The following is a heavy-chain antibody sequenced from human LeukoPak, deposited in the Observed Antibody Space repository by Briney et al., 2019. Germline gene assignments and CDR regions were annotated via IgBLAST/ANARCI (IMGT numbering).Heavy chain of an antibody. CDR3: ARGGGYCSGGSCYEFDY. V-gene: IGHV1-18*01. CDR1: GYTFTNFG. Sequence: ASMKVSCKAPGYTFTNFGISWVRQAPGQGLEWMGWISAYNGDTNYAQKLQGRVTMTTDTSTSTAYMELRSLRSDDTAVYYCARGGGYCSGGSCYEFDYWGQGTLVTVSS. D-gene: IGHD2-15*01. CDR2: ISAYNGDT. J-gene: IGHJ4*02.